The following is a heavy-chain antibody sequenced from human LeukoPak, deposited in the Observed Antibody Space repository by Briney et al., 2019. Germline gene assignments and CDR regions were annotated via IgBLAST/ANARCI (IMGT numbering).Heavy chain of an antibody. Sequence: GRSLRLSCAASGFTFSSYGMHWVRQAPGKGLEWVAVISYDGSNKYYADSVKGRFTISRDNSKNTLHLQMNSLRAEDTAVYYCAKDTGYYYDSSGYHPIYYYYGMDVWGQGTTVTVSS. V-gene: IGHV3-30*18. CDR2: ISYDGSNK. J-gene: IGHJ6*02. D-gene: IGHD3-22*01. CDR1: GFTFSSYG. CDR3: AKDTGYYYDSSGYHPIYYYYGMDV.